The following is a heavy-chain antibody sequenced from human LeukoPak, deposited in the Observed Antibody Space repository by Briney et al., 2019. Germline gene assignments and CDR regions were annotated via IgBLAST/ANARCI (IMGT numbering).Heavy chain of an antibody. CDR2: IKHDGSEK. J-gene: IGHJ4*02. CDR1: GFTLRSDW. CDR3: ATDRGWRTSGYYLYYFEY. Sequence: SGGSLRLSCAASGFTLRSDWMTWVRQAPGKGLEWVASIKHDGSEKYYVDSVRGRFTISRDNTMNSLYLQMSSLRAEDTAVYYCATDRGWRTSGYYLYYFEYWGQGTLVTYSS. V-gene: IGHV3-7*01. D-gene: IGHD3-3*01.